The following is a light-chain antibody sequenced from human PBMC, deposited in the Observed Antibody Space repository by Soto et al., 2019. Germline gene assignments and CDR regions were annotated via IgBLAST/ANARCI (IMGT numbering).Light chain of an antibody. V-gene: IGKV3-15*01. CDR3: HHYNNWPPART. CDR1: QSLSIN. J-gene: IGKJ5*01. Sequence: EIVMTQSPATLSVSPGERATLSCRASQSLSINLAWYQQKPGQAPRLLIYATSTRATGIPVRFSGSGSGTEFTLTISSLQSEDFAVYYCHHYNNWPPARTFGQGTRLEN. CDR2: ATS.